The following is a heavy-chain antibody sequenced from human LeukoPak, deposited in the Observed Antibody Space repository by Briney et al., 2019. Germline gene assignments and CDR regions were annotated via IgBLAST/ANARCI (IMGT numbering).Heavy chain of an antibody. D-gene: IGHD3-10*01. CDR1: GGSISSGGYY. CDR3: ARGRDYYGSGSYPSNWFDP. V-gene: IGHV4-31*03. Sequence: SQTLSLTCTVSGGSISSGGYYWSWIRQHPGTGLEWIGYIYYSGSTYYNPSLKSRVTISVDTSKNQFSLKLSSVTAADTAVYYCARGRDYYGSGSYPSNWFDPWGQGTLVTVSS. CDR2: IYYSGST. J-gene: IGHJ5*02.